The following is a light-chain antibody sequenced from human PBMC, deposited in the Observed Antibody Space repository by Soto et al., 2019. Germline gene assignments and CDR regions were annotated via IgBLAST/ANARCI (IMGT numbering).Light chain of an antibody. CDR3: QVYGSSPMYT. V-gene: IGKV3-20*01. CDR2: AAS. Sequence: EIVLTQSPGTLSLSPGERATFSCRASQSVSNSSLAWYHQKPGQAPRLLLFAASRRATGIPDTFSGSGSGTDFTLTISRLXPEDFAVYYCQVYGSSPMYTFGQGTKVDIK. J-gene: IGKJ2*01. CDR1: QSVSNSS.